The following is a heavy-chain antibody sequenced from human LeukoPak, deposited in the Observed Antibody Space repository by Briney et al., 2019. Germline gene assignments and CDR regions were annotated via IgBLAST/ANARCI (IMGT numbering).Heavy chain of an antibody. V-gene: IGHV3-9*01. D-gene: IGHD2-15*01. CDR1: GFTFDDYA. CDR2: ISWNSGSI. Sequence: GGSLRLSCAASGFTFDDYAMHWVRQAPGKGLEWVSGISWNSGSIGYADSVKGRFTISRDNAKNSLYLQMNSLRAEDTAVYYCARIYCSGGSCYSRVFDYWGQGTLVTVSS. J-gene: IGHJ4*02. CDR3: ARIYCSGGSCYSRVFDY.